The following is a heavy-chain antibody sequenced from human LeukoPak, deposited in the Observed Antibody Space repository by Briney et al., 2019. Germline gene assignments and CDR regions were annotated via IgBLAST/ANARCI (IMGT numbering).Heavy chain of an antibody. D-gene: IGHD3-16*01. CDR2: ISGSGGST. Sequence: HPGGSLGLSCAASGFTFSSYAMSWVRQAPGKGLEWVSAISGSGGSTYYADSVKGRFTISRDNSKNTLYLQMNSLRAEDTALYYCARDLGRGNTPFDYWGQGTLVTVSS. CDR1: GFTFSSYA. V-gene: IGHV3-23*01. CDR3: ARDLGRGNTPFDY. J-gene: IGHJ4*02.